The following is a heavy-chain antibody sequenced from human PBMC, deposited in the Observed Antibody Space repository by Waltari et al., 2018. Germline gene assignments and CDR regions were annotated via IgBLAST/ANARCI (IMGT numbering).Heavy chain of an antibody. D-gene: IGHD4-4*01. CDR2: INQYGSEE. J-gene: IGHJ3*02. CDR1: GFVSNNYW. V-gene: IGHV3-7*01. CDR3: ARGDSWAFDI. Sequence: ELQLVESGGGLVQPGRSLKLSCSASGFVSNNYWMCWVRQAPGKGLEWVANINQYGSEEHYVDSAKGRFTISRDNAKNAVYLQMNSLSAGDTSMYYCARGDSWAFDIWGQGTMVTVAS.